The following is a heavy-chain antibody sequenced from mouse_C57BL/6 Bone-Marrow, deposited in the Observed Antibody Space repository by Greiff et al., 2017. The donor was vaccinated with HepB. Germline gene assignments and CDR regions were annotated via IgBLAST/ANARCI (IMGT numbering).Heavy chain of an antibody. CDR2: ISSGGDYI. CDR3: TRGVIYYYGSSFDY. V-gene: IGHV5-9-1*02. Sequence: EVQLVESGEGLVKPGGSLKLSCAASGFTFSSYAMSWVRQTPEKRLEWVAYISSGGDYIYYADTVKGRFTISRDNARNTLYLQMSSLKSEDTAMYYCTRGVIYYYGSSFDYWGQGTTLTVSS. J-gene: IGHJ2*01. D-gene: IGHD1-1*01. CDR1: GFTFSSYA.